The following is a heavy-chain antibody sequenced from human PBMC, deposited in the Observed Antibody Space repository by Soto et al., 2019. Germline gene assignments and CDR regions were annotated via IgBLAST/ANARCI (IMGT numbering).Heavy chain of an antibody. J-gene: IGHJ4*02. CDR1: GDAISNYY. V-gene: IGHV4-59*01. Sequence: SETLSLTCSVSGDAISNYYWSWIRQTPGRGLEWIGCVHESGSTDYNPSLKGRVTISLHTSQSRFSLSLRSATAADTATYYCARGTRALITSFFDYWGQGIPVTVSS. CDR2: VHESGST. D-gene: IGHD1-20*01. CDR3: ARGTRALITSFFDY.